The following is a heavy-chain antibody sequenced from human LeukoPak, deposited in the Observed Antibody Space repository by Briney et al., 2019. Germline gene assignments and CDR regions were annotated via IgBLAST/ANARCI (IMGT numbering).Heavy chain of an antibody. V-gene: IGHV1-69*06. CDR1: GGTFSSYA. D-gene: IGHD3-3*01. Sequence: ASVKVSCKASGGTFSSYAISWVRQAPGQGLEWMGGIIPIFGTANYAQKFQGRVTITADKSTSTAYMELSSLRSEDTAVYYCARVPPRLRFLEWLLPHGNYYYYYYMDVWGKGTTVTVSS. J-gene: IGHJ6*03. CDR3: ARVPPRLRFLEWLLPHGNYYYYYYMDV. CDR2: IIPIFGTA.